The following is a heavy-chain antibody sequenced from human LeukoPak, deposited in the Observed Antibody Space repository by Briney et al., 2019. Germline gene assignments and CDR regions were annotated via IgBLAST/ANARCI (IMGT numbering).Heavy chain of an antibody. D-gene: IGHD4-23*01. CDR3: ARLDIPLEGGNSYYYYGMDV. V-gene: IGHV3-30*03. CDR1: GFTFSSYG. J-gene: IGHJ6*02. CDR2: TSYDGSNK. Sequence: GGSLRLSCAASGFTFSSYGMHWVRQAPGKGLEWVAVTSYDGSNKYYADSVKGRFTISRDNSKNTLYLQMNSLRAEDTAVYYCARLDIPLEGGNSYYYYGMDVWGQGTTVAVSS.